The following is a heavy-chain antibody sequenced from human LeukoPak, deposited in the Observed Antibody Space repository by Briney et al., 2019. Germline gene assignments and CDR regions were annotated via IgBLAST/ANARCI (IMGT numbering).Heavy chain of an antibody. J-gene: IGHJ4*02. CDR3: ARVLAYSYGSLYYFDY. CDR1: GYRFTSYY. CDR2: INPSGGST. V-gene: IGHV1-46*01. D-gene: IGHD5-18*01. Sequence: ASVKVSCKASGYRFTSYYMHWVRQAPGQGLEWMGIINPSGGSTTYAQKFQGRVTMTRDTSTSTVYMELSSLRSEDTAVYYCARVLAYSYGSLYYFDYWGQGTLVTASS.